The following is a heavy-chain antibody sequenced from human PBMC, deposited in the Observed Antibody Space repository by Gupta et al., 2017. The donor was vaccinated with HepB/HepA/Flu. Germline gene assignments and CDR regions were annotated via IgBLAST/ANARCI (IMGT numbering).Heavy chain of an antibody. Sequence: QVQLVESGGGVVQPGRSLRLSCAASGFTFSSYGMHWVRQAPGKGLEWVAVISYDGSNKYYADSVKGRFTISRDNSKNTLYLQMNSLRAEDTAVYYCAKDIGGKWELLRGTDYWGQGTLVTVSS. CDR2: ISYDGSNK. D-gene: IGHD1-26*01. V-gene: IGHV3-30*18. J-gene: IGHJ4*02. CDR3: AKDIGGKWELLRGTDY. CDR1: GFTFSSYG.